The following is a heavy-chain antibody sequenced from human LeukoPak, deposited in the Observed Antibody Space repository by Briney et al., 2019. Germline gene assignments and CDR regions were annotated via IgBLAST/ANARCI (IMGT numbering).Heavy chain of an antibody. J-gene: IGHJ6*03. CDR1: GFTVSSNY. CDR3: ARDLELYGSGSAYYMDV. V-gene: IGHV3-53*01. Sequence: GGSLRLSCAASGFTVSSNYMSWVRQAPGKGLEWVSVIYSGGSTYYADSVKGRFTISRDNSKNTLYLQMNSLRAEDTAVYYCARDLELYGSGSAYYMDVWGTGTTVTVSS. D-gene: IGHD3-10*01. CDR2: IYSGGST.